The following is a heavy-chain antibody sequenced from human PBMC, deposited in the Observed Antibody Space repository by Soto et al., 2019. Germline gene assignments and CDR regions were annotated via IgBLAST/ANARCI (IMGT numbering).Heavy chain of an antibody. CDR3: ARAYYDRSGYAVDP. Sequence: SETLSLTCTVSGGSISSYYWSWIRQPPGKGLEWIGYIYYSGSTNYNPSLKSRVTISVDTSNNQFSLKLSSMTAADTAVYYCARAYYDRSGYAVDPWGQGTLVTVSS. CDR2: IYYSGST. V-gene: IGHV4-59*08. CDR1: GGSISSYY. J-gene: IGHJ5*02. D-gene: IGHD3-22*01.